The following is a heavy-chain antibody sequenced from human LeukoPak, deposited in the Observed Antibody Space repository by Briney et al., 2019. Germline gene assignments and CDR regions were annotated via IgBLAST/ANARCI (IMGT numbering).Heavy chain of an antibody. D-gene: IGHD5-18*01. CDR1: GYTFTSYY. V-gene: IGHV1-46*01. CDR2: INPSGGST. J-gene: IGHJ4*02. CDR3: AVGDTAMVPFDY. Sequence: ASVKVSCKASGYTFTSYYMHWVRQAPGQGLEWLGIINPSGGSTSYAQKFQGRVTMTRDTSTSTVYMELSSLRSEDTAVYYCAVGDTAMVPFDYWGQGTLVTVSS.